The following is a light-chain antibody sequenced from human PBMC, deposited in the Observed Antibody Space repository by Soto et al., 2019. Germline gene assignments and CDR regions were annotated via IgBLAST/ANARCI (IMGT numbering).Light chain of an antibody. V-gene: IGKV3-11*01. Sequence: EIVLTQSPATLSLSPGERATLSCRASQSVSSSLAWYQQKPGQAPGLLIYDTSKRATAIPERFSGSGSGTDFTLTISRLEPEDFAVYYCQQHTTSPWTFGQGTKVEIK. J-gene: IGKJ1*01. CDR1: QSVSSS. CDR2: DTS. CDR3: QQHTTSPWT.